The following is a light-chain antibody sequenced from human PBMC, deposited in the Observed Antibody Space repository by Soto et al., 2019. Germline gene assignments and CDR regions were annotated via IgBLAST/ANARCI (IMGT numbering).Light chain of an antibody. CDR1: SSDVGGYKY. CDR2: VIR. J-gene: IGLJ1*01. Sequence: QSALTQPASVSGSPGKSITISCTGTSSDVGGYKYVSWYQQHPGKAPKLMIYVIRNRPSGVSNRFSGSKSGNTASLTISGLQAEDEADYYCRSYTGSSTRVFGTGTKLTVL. V-gene: IGLV2-14*03. CDR3: RSYTGSSTRV.